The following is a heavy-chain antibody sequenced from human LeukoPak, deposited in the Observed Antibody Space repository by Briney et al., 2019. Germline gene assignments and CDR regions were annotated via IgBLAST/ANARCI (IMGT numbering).Heavy chain of an antibody. V-gene: IGHV3-15*01. CDR1: GFTFSSAW. CDR2: IKTKTDGGTT. CDR3: ANIFGGNSHRSDY. Sequence: GGSLRLSCAASGFTFSSAWMSWVRQAPGQGLEWLGRIKTKTDGGTTDYAATVKGRFTISRDDSKDTLYLQMNSLKSDDAAVYYCANIFGGNSHRSDYWGQGTLVTVSS. D-gene: IGHD4-23*01. J-gene: IGHJ4*02.